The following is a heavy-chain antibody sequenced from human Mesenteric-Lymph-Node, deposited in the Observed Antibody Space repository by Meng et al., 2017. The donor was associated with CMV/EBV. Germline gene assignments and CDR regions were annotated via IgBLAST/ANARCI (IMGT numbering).Heavy chain of an antibody. D-gene: IGHD2-2*01. CDR2: ISWDGART. CDR1: GFSFDDYT. J-gene: IGHJ4*02. V-gene: IGHV3-43*01. CDR3: AKDREKYQYYFHY. Sequence: GESLKISCAASGFSFDDYTMHWVRQSPGKGLEWVSLISWDGARTYYADSVKGRFTISRDNNINSLYLQMNSLRTEDTALYYCAKDREKYQYYFHYWGQGTLVTVSS.